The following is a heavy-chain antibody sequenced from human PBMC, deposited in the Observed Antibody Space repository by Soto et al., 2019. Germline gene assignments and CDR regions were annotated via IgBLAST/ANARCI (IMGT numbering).Heavy chain of an antibody. CDR2: ISASGVTT. V-gene: IGHV3-23*01. CDR3: AKDRTPPLSLSPSSQAIKNLLVGQCFDS. CDR1: GFAFHTHA. Sequence: EVQLLESGGGLVQPGGSLRLSCAASGFAFHTHALSWVRQAPGKGLEWVSGISASGVTTYYADSVKGRFTISRDTSKNTVTLQMNSLRAEATAFYYCAKDRTPPLSLSPSSQAIKNLLVGQCFDSWGQGTLVTVSS. D-gene: IGHD2-8*02. J-gene: IGHJ4*02.